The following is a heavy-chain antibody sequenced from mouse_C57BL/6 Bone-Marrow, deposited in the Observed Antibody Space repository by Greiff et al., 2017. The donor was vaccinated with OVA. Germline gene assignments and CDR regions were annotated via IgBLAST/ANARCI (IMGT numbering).Heavy chain of an antibody. J-gene: IGHJ4*01. CDR3: ASHYYGSSCYAMDD. CDR2: IDPNSGGT. Sequence: VQLQQPGAELVKPGASLKLSCKASGYTFTSYWMHWVKQRPGRGLEWIGRIDPNSGGTKYNEKFKSKATLTVDKPAITAYMQLSSLTSEDSAVYYCASHYYGSSCYAMDDWGQGTSVTVSS. D-gene: IGHD1-1*01. CDR1: GYTFTSYW. V-gene: IGHV1-72*01.